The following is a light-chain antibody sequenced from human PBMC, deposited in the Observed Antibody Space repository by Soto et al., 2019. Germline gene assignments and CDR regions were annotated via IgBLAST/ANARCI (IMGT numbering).Light chain of an antibody. J-gene: IGKJ1*01. V-gene: IGKV1-33*01. CDR3: QQYDHLPWT. Sequence: DIQMIQSPSSLSASVGDRVTITCQASQEISNYLNWYQQKPGKPPKLLIYDASNLERGVPSRFSGRRSGTDFTFTISSLQPEDFATYYLQQYDHLPWTFVRGTKVQIK. CDR2: DAS. CDR1: QEISNY.